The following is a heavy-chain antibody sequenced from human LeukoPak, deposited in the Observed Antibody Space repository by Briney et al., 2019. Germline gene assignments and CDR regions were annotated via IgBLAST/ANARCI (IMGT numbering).Heavy chain of an antibody. CDR3: AKSGGYGLIDY. CDR2: IYYSGTT. D-gene: IGHD1-26*01. Sequence: PSETLSLTCTVSGGSISSSSYYWGWIRQPPGKGLEWIGTIYYSGTTYYNPSLNSRVTISIETSKNQISLRLNSVTAADTAMYYCAKSGGYGLIDYWGQGTLVTVSS. J-gene: IGHJ4*02. CDR1: GGSISSSSYY. V-gene: IGHV4-39*01.